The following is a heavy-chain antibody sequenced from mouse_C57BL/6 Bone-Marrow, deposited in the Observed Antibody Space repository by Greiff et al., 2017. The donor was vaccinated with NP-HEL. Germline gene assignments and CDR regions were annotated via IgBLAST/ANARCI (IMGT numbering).Heavy chain of an antibody. CDR3: AMIYDGYYEDFDY. V-gene: IGHV1-7*01. J-gene: IGHJ2*01. D-gene: IGHD2-3*01. Sequence: QVQLQQSGAELAKPGASVKLSCKASGYTFTSYWMHWVKQRPGQGLEWIGYINPSSGYTKYNQKFKDKATLTADKSSSTAYMQLSSLTYEDSAVYYCAMIYDGYYEDFDYWGQGTTLTVSS. CDR2: INPSSGYT. CDR1: GYTFTSYW.